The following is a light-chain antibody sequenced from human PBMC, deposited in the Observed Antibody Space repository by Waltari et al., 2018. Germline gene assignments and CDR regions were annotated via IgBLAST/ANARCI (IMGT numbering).Light chain of an antibody. Sequence: DIQMTQSPSSLSASVGDRVTITCRASQSISNYLNWYQQKPGQAPTLLIYAASTVQSGVPSRFSGSGSGTDFTLTISSLQPEDFASYSCQQSYRVPYTFGPGTKVEI. V-gene: IGKV1-39*01. CDR2: AAS. CDR1: QSISNY. CDR3: QQSYRVPYT. J-gene: IGKJ2*01.